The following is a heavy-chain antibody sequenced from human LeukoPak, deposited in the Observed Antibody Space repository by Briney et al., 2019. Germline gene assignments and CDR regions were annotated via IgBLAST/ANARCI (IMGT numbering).Heavy chain of an antibody. J-gene: IGHJ4*02. D-gene: IGHD3-10*01. CDR3: ARGGSGSFSALFDY. CDR1: GGSISSGSYY. Sequence: SETLSLTCTATGGSISSGSYYWSWIRQPAGKGLEWIGRIYTSGSTNYNPSLKSRVTISVDTSKNQFSLKLSSVTAADTAVYYCARGGSGSFSALFDYWGQGTLVTVSS. V-gene: IGHV4-61*02. CDR2: IYTSGST.